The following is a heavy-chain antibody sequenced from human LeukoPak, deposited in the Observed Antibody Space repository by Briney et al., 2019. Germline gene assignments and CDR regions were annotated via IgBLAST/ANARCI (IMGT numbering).Heavy chain of an antibody. CDR3: ARAPSEIGGYFPEYFRH. Sequence: QPGGSLRLSCAASGFTFSTYWMHWVRQAPGKGLVWVSRIKSDGSTNYADSVKGRFTISRDNAKNTVSLQMNSLRHEDTGVYYCARAPSEIGGYFPEYFRHWGQGTLVTVSS. J-gene: IGHJ1*01. CDR2: IKSDGST. D-gene: IGHD3-22*01. CDR1: GFTFSTYW. V-gene: IGHV3-74*01.